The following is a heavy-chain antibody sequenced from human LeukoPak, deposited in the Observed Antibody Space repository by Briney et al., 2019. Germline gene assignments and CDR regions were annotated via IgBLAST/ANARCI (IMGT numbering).Heavy chain of an antibody. CDR1: GGSISNYY. V-gene: IGHV4-59*01. Sequence: KPSETLSLTCSVSGGSISNYYWSWIRQPPGMGLEWIGNIYYSGSTDYNPSLKSPVTMSVDTSKNQFSLKMSSVTAADTAVYYCARGFSVRTGYYYYYGMDVWGLGTTVTVSS. CDR2: IYYSGST. CDR3: ARGFSVRTGYYYYYGMDV. J-gene: IGHJ6*02. D-gene: IGHD1-14*01.